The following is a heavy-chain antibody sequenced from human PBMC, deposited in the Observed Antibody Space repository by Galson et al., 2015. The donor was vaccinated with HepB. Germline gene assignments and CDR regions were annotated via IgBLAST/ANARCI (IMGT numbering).Heavy chain of an antibody. D-gene: IGHD6-13*01. V-gene: IGHV3-21*01. CDR2: ISSSSYI. Sequence: SLRLSCAASGFTFSSYSMNWVRQAPGKGLEWVSSISSSSYIYYADSVKGRFTISRDNAKNSLYLQMNSLRAEDTAVYYCAREGIAAAGTGYWGQGTLVTVSS. CDR1: GFTFSSYS. CDR3: AREGIAAAGTGY. J-gene: IGHJ4*02.